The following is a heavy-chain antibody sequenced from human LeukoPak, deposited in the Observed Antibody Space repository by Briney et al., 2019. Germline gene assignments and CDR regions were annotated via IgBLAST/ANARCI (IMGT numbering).Heavy chain of an antibody. J-gene: IGHJ4*02. V-gene: IGHV6-1*01. Sequence: SQTLSLTCAISGDSVSSNSAAWNWIRQSPSRGLEWLGRTYYRSKWYNDYAVSVKIRITINPDTSKNQISLQLNSVTPEDTAVYYCARGRPRGRGAIFDYWGQGTLVTVSS. CDR1: GDSVSSNSAA. D-gene: IGHD3-10*01. CDR3: ARGRPRGRGAIFDY. CDR2: TYYRSKWYN.